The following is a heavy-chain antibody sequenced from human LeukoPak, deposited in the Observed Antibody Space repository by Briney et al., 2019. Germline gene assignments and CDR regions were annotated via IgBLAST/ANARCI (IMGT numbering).Heavy chain of an antibody. CDR3: ARGRIGSSSPFDY. Sequence: SETLSLTCVVYGGXFSGYYCSWIRQPPGKGLEWIGEINHSGSTNYNPSLKSRVTISVDTSKNQFSLKLSSVTAADTAVYYCARGRIGSSSPFDYWGQGTLVTVSS. D-gene: IGHD6-6*01. V-gene: IGHV4-34*01. CDR1: GGXFSGYY. J-gene: IGHJ4*02. CDR2: INHSGST.